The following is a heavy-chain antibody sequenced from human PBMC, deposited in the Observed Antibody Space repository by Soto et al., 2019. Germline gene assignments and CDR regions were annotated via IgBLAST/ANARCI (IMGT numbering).Heavy chain of an antibody. CDR2: ISSSSSTI. D-gene: IGHD4-17*01. CDR3: ARWPLRGGDYGWYFDL. J-gene: IGHJ2*01. CDR1: GFTFSSYS. V-gene: IGHV3-48*01. Sequence: EVQLVESGGGLVQPGGSLRLSCAASGFTFSSYSMNWVRQAPGKGLEWVSYISSSSSTIYYADSVQGRFTIYRDNAKNSLYLQMNSLRAEDTAVYYCARWPLRGGDYGWYFDLWGRGTLVTVSS.